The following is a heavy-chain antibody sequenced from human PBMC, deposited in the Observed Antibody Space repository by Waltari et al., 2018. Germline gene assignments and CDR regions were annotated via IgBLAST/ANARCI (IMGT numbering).Heavy chain of an antibody. CDR3: ARDSGEGNLRYYYYGMDV. CDR1: GGSISSLSYY. V-gene: IGHV4-39*07. J-gene: IGHJ6*02. D-gene: IGHD3-10*01. CDR2: IYYSGSI. Sequence: QLQLQESGPGLVTPSETLSLTCTVSGGSISSLSYYWGWIRQPPVRGLEWIGSIYYSGSIYYNASLTSGVTIAVDTSKHQFSTTVSSVTDADTGVDYCARDSGEGNLRYYYYGMDVWGQGTTVTVSS.